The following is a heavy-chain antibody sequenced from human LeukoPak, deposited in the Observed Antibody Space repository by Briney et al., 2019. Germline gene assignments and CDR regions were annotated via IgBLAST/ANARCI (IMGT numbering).Heavy chain of an antibody. CDR3: ARIDYDSSGYYYRIDYYFDC. CDR2: VSAYNGNT. CDR1: GYTFTSYG. Sequence: GASVKVSCKASGYTFTSYGISWVRQAPGQGLEWMGWVSAYNGNTNYAQKLQGRVTMTTDTSTSTAYMELRSLRSDDTAVYYCARIDYDSSGYYYRIDYYFDCWGQGTLVTVSS. V-gene: IGHV1-18*01. J-gene: IGHJ4*02. D-gene: IGHD3-22*01.